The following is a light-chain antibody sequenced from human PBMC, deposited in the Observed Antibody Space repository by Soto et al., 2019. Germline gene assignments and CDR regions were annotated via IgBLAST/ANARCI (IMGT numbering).Light chain of an antibody. CDR3: QQYNNWPRT. J-gene: IGKJ2*01. CDR1: QSIGRN. V-gene: IGKV3-15*01. CDR2: AAS. Sequence: EVVMTQSPVILSVSPGEKATLSCRASQSIGRNLGWYQQKPGQAPRLLIYAASATATGIPARFSGSGSGKEFTLTINGLQSEDFAVYYCQQYNNWPRTFGQGTKLEIK.